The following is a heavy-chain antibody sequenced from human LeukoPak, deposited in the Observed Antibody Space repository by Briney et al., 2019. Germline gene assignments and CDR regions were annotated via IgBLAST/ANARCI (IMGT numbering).Heavy chain of an antibody. Sequence: SGTLSLTCAVSGGSISSSNWWSWFRQPPGKGLEWIGEIYHSGSTNYNPSLKSRVTISSSDEETPFSLKLSSVTSGDTAVYYCARGRQIRPLLGYCSGGSCYLDYWGQRNPCSVSS. CDR1: GGSISSSNW. CDR2: IYHSGST. CDR3: ARGRQIRPLLGYCSGGSCYLDY. D-gene: IGHD2-15*01. J-gene: IGHJ4*01. V-gene: IGHV4-4*02.